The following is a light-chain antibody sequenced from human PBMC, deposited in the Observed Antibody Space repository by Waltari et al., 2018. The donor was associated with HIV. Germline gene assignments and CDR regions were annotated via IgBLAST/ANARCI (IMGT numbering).Light chain of an antibody. Sequence: SYDLTQPPSVSVSPGQTARITCFGEALSKEYTFWNQQKAGQAPLLVIHKDTERASGIPERFSGSTSGRLVTLTIDDVEPDDEADYYCQSAGGGGTYRFGGGTKLTVL. CDR1: ALSKEY. CDR2: KDT. V-gene: IGLV3-25*03. CDR3: QSAGGGGTYR. J-gene: IGLJ2*01.